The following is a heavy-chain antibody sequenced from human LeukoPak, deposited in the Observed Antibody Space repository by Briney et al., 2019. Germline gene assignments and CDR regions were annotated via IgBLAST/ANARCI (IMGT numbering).Heavy chain of an antibody. CDR1: GYTFTSYD. J-gene: IGHJ4*02. D-gene: IGHD3-10*01. Sequence: GASVKVSCKASGYTFTSYDMHWVRQAPGQRLEWMGWINAGNGNTKYSQKFQGRVTITRYTSASTAYMELSSLRSEDTAVYYCARSGSDIWFGELLYLDYWGQGTLVTASS. V-gene: IGHV1-3*01. CDR2: INAGNGNT. CDR3: ARSGSDIWFGELLYLDY.